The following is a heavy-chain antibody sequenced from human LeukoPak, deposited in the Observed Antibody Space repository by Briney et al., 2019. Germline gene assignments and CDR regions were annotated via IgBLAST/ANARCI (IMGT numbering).Heavy chain of an antibody. CDR3: ARVGPWVNPDYYYYYMDV. V-gene: IGHV4-4*07. CDR2: IYTSGST. D-gene: IGHD1-14*01. CDR1: GYSISSGYY. J-gene: IGHJ6*03. Sequence: SETLSLTCTVSGYSISSGYYWGWIRPPAGKGLEWIGRIYTSGSTNYNPSLKSRVTMSVDTSKNQFSLKLSSVTAEDTAVYYCARVGPWVNPDYYYYYMDVWGKGTTVTVSS.